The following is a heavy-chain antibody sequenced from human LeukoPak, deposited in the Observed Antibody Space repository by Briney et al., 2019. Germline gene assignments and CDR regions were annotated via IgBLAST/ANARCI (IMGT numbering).Heavy chain of an antibody. D-gene: IGHD1-26*01. CDR2: IDKHGNGK. Sequence: GGSLRLSCVASGFTFSIAWVTWVRQAPGKGLEWVAIIDKHGNGKYYVDSVKGRFAISRDYASNSVFLQMDSLRAEDTSVYYCARDAGWGYYDLWGQGTPVTVSS. V-gene: IGHV3-7*01. CDR3: ARDAGWGYYDL. J-gene: IGHJ4*02. CDR1: GFTFSIAW.